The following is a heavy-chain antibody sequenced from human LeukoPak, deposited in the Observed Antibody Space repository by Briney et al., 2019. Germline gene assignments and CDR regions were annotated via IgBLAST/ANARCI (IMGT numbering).Heavy chain of an antibody. V-gene: IGHV3-66*01. J-gene: IGHJ4*02. CDR1: GFTVSSKS. Sequence: GGSLRLSCAASGFTVSSKSMSWVRQAPGKGLEWVSVIYSGGSTYHADSVKGRLTISRDNSRNTLFLQMNSLSAEDTAVYYCARGGSTSWYGFDCWGQGTLVTVSS. D-gene: IGHD6-13*01. CDR2: IYSGGST. CDR3: ARGGSTSWYGFDC.